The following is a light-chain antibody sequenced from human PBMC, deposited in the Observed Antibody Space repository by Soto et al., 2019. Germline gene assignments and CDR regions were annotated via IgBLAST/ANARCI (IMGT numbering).Light chain of an antibody. CDR3: QQYGNSLYT. CDR2: EAS. V-gene: IGKV3-20*01. CDR1: QSVSSSY. J-gene: IGKJ2*01. Sequence: EVVLTQSPGTLSLSPGERATLSCRASQSVSSSYLAWYQQKHGQAPRLLIYEASTRATGIPDRFSGSGSGADFTLTISRLEPEDFAVYYCQQYGNSLYTFGQGANLEIK.